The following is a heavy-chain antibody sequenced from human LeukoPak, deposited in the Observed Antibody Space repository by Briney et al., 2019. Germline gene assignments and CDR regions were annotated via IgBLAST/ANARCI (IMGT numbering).Heavy chain of an antibody. Sequence: PGGSLRLSCVASGFPLRDYAMNWVRQAPGKGLEWVAFIRDDGSNKYYADSVKGRFTISRDNSKNTLYLQMNSLRAEDTAVYYCAKDVGSSRSTIWGQGTLVTVSS. J-gene: IGHJ4*02. V-gene: IGHV3-30*02. D-gene: IGHD6-6*01. CDR2: IRDDGSNK. CDR3: AKDVGSSRSTI. CDR1: GFPLRDYA.